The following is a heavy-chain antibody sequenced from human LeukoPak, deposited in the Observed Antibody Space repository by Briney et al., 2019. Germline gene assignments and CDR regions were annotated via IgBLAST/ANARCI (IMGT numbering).Heavy chain of an antibody. V-gene: IGHV6-1*01. CDR2: TYYRSKWYH. J-gene: IGHJ2*01. CDR1: GDSVSSNSAA. CDR3: ARHTMGEMATTRSDYWYFDL. D-gene: IGHD5-24*01. Sequence: SQTLSLTCAISGDSVSSNSAAWNWIRQSPSRGLEWLGRTYYRSKWYHDYAVSVKSRITINPDTSKNQFSLKLSSVTAADTAVYYCARHTMGEMATTRSDYWYFDLWGRGTLVTVSS.